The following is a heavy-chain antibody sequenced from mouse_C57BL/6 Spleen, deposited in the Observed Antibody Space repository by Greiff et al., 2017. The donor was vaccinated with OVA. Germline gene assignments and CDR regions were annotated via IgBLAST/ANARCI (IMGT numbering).Heavy chain of an antibody. CDR1: GFTFSSYA. CDR3: ARGRGASWFAY. J-gene: IGHJ3*01. CDR2: ISDGGSYT. Sequence: EVQGVESGGGLVKPGGSLKLSCAASGFTFSSYAMSWVRQTPEKRLEWVATISDGGSYTYYPDNVKGRFTISRDNAKNNLYLQMSHLKSEDTAMYYCARGRGASWFAYWGQGTLVTVSA. V-gene: IGHV5-4*01.